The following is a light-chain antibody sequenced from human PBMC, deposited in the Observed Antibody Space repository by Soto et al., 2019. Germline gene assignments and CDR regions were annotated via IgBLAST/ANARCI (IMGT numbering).Light chain of an antibody. J-gene: IGKJ1*01. V-gene: IGKV3-15*01. Sequence: EIVMTQSPATLSVSPGERATLSCRASQSVSRNIAWYQQKPGQAPRLLIYGASTRAIGIPARFSGSGSGTEFTLTISSLQSEDFAVYYCQQYNNWPTWAFGQGTEVEIK. CDR2: GAS. CDR1: QSVSRN. CDR3: QQYNNWPTWA.